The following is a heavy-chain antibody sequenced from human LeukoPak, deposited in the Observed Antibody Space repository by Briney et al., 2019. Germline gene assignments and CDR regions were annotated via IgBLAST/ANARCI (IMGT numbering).Heavy chain of an antibody. CDR2: IYYSGST. D-gene: IGHD3-10*01. CDR1: GGSISSGGYY. CDR3: ARGPNFGGALDY. Sequence: PSETLSLTCTVSGGSISSGGYYWSWIRQHPGKGLEWIGYIYYSGSTYYNASLKSRVTISVDTSGNQFSLKLSSVTAADTAVYYCARGPNFGGALDYWGQGTLVTVSS. V-gene: IGHV4-31*03. J-gene: IGHJ4*02.